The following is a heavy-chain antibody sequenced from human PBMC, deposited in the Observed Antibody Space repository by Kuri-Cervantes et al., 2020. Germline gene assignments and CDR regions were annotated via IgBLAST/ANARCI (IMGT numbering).Heavy chain of an antibody. CDR1: GGSISSGGYY. Sequence: SETLSLTCTVSGGSISSGGYYWSWIRQHPGKGLEWIGRIYTSGSTNYNPSLKSRVTISVDTSKNQFSLKLSSVTAADTAVYYCARVEPIFCSSTSCYVRDWGQGTLVTVSS. D-gene: IGHD2-2*01. CDR2: IYTSGST. V-gene: IGHV4-31*03. CDR3: ARVEPIFCSSTSCYVRD. J-gene: IGHJ4*02.